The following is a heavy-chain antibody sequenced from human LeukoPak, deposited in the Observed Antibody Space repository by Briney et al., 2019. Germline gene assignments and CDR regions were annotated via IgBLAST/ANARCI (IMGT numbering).Heavy chain of an antibody. CDR3: ARGLRNTILGGDYY. Sequence: PGGSLRLSCAASGFTFSSYDMKWVRQAPGKGLEWVSHISGSGSNICYADSVEGRFTISRDNAKNSLYLQMNSLRAEDTAVYYCARGLRNTILGGDYYWGQGALVTVSS. J-gene: IGHJ4*02. CDR2: ISGSGSNI. D-gene: IGHD3-3*01. V-gene: IGHV3-48*03. CDR1: GFTFSSYD.